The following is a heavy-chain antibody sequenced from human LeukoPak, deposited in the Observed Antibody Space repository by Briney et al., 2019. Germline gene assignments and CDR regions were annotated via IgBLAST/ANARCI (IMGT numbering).Heavy chain of an antibody. CDR2: INHSGST. CDR1: GGSFSGYY. D-gene: IGHD3-10*01. CDR3: AREAYYYGSGIYYFDY. J-gene: IGHJ4*02. Sequence: SETLSLTCAVYGGSFSGYYWSWIRQPPGKGLEWIGEINHSGSTNYNPSLKSRVTISVDTSKNQFSLKLSSVTAADTAVYYCAREAYYYGSGIYYFDYWGQGTLVTVSS. V-gene: IGHV4-34*01.